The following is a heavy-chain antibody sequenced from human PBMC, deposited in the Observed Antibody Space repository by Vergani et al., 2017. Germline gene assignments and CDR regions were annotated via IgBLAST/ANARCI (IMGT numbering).Heavy chain of an antibody. Sequence: VQLVESGGGVVQPGRSLRLSCAASGFTFSSYGMHWVRQAPGKGLEWVAVISYDGSNKYYADSVKGRFTISRDNSKNTLYLQMNSLRAEDTAVYYCANEVRGSSGYYYDVGCFDYWGQGTLVTVSS. CDR1: GFTFSSYG. CDR2: ISYDGSNK. CDR3: ANEVRGSSGYYYDVGCFDY. V-gene: IGHV3-30*18. D-gene: IGHD3-22*01. J-gene: IGHJ4*02.